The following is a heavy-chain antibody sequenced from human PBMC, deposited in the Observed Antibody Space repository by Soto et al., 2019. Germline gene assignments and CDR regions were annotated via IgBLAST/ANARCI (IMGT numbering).Heavy chain of an antibody. CDR1: GYTFSDFA. D-gene: IGHD1-26*01. CDR2: ISPYTGKT. V-gene: IGHV1-18*04. CDR3: ARLGWELLSGRRYFDY. Sequence: QVLLVQSGSEVKKPGSSMKVSCQTSGYTFSDFALTWVRQVPDKGLEWLGWISPYTGKTNYAQRVHDRVALTTDTSTRTAYLDLRSLTSDDTAVYYCARLGWELLSGRRYFDYWGQGTLVTVSS. J-gene: IGHJ4*02.